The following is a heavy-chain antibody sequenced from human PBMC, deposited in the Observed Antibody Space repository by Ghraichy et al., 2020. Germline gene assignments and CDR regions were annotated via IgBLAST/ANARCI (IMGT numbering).Heavy chain of an antibody. J-gene: IGHJ3*02. V-gene: IGHV4-59*01. D-gene: IGHD2-21*02. CDR1: GGSISPYY. Sequence: PETLSLTCTVSGGSISPYYWHWIRQIPGKGLEWIGFLSYSGSTSYSPSLVGRVTISGDTSKNHLSLKMTSVTGADTAVYFCARSLCYGDCYYDAFDIWGRGTMVTVSS. CDR3: ARSLCYGDCYYDAFDI. CDR2: LSYSGST.